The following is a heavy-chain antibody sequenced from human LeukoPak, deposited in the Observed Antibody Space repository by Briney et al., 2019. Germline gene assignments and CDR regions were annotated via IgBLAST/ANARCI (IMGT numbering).Heavy chain of an antibody. D-gene: IGHD6-19*01. CDR1: GGSISSYY. J-gene: IGHJ4*02. CDR2: IYYSGST. CDR3: ARGGWYSDC. V-gene: IGHV4-59*01. Sequence: SETLSLTCTVSGGSISSYYWSWIRQPPGKGLEWIGYIYYSGSTKYNPFLKSRVTISVDTSKNQFSLKLSSVTAADTAVYYCARGGWYSDCWGQGTLVTVSS.